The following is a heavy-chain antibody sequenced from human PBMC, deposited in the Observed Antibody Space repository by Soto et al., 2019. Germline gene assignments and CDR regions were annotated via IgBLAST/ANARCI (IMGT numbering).Heavy chain of an antibody. CDR1: GGSISSGGYY. Sequence: SETLSLTCTVSGGSISSGGYYWSWIRQHPGKGLEWIGYIYYSGSTYYNPSLKSRVTISVDTSKNQFSLKLSSVTAADTAVYYCARLDYGDYEGWFDPWGQGTLVTVSS. D-gene: IGHD4-17*01. J-gene: IGHJ5*02. CDR2: IYYSGST. CDR3: ARLDYGDYEGWFDP. V-gene: IGHV4-31*03.